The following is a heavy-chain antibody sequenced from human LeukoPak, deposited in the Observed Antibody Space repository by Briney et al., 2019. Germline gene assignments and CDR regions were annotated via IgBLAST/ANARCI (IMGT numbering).Heavy chain of an antibody. V-gene: IGHV3-21*06. D-gene: IGHD6-13*01. CDR1: GFTFSTYS. J-gene: IGHJ4*02. CDR3: ARVAEAAAFDS. Sequence: GGSLRLSCAASGFTFSTYSMSWVRQAPGKGLEWVSSISSNSRYIYYADSMRGRFTISRDNAKNSLYLQMNSLKPEDTAVYYCARVAEAAAFDSWGQGTLVTVSS. CDR2: ISSNSRYI.